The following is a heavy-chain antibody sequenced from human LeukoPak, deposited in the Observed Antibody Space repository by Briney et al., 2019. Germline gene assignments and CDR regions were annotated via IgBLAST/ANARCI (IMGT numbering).Heavy chain of an antibody. V-gene: IGHV4-4*02. CDR1: GGSISSSNW. CDR2: IYHSGST. D-gene: IGHD6-19*01. J-gene: IGHJ5*02. Sequence: SETLSLTCAVSGGSISSSNWWSWVRQPPGKGLEWIGEIYHSGSTNHNPSLKSRVTISVDKSKNQFSLKLSSVTAADTAVYYCARGAVAGTEYNWFDPWGQGTLVTVSS. CDR3: ARGAVAGTEYNWFDP.